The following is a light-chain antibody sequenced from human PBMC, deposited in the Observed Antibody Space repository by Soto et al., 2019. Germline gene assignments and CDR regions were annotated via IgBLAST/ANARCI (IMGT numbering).Light chain of an antibody. CDR2: GRS. CDR3: QQYGNSPFT. V-gene: IGKV3-20*01. Sequence: EIVLTQSPGPLSLSPGNSAALSCRASQSVTGDKVAWYQQRPGQAPRLLIYGRSTRATDIPARFRGSGSGTDYTLTINRLEPEDLALYYCQQYGNSPFTLGQGTKLEI. J-gene: IGKJ2*01. CDR1: QSVTGDK.